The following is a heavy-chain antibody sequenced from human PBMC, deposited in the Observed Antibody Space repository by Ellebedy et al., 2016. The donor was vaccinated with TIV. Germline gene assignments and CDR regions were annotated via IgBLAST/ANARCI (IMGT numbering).Heavy chain of an antibody. J-gene: IGHJ6*02. CDR3: ARSHSLPRAMDV. Sequence: GESLKISXKGSGYTFTSYWITWVRQMPGKGLEWMGRIDPTDSCTNYSPSFQGHVNMSADKSTCTAYLQWSKLQASDTAIYYCARSHSLPRAMDVWGQGTTVTVSS. CDR2: IDPTDSCT. CDR1: GYTFTSYW. D-gene: IGHD1-26*01. V-gene: IGHV5-10-1*01.